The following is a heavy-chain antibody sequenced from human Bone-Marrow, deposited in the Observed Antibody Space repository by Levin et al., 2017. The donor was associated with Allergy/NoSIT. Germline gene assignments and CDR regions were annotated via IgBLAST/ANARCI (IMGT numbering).Heavy chain of an antibody. CDR1: GFSFSAYG. J-gene: IGHJ5*02. CDR3: AKGPGIAVAATGDWLDP. Sequence: GGSLRLSCAASGFSFSAYGMHWVRQAPGKGLEWVAVISYDGNYKSYADSVKGRFTISRDNSKNTMFVRMDILRADDTAIYYCAKGPGIAVAATGDWLDPWGQGTLVTVSS. CDR2: ISYDGNYK. V-gene: IGHV3-30*18. D-gene: IGHD6-19*01.